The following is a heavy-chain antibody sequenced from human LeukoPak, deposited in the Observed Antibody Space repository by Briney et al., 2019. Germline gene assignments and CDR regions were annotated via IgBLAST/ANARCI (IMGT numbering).Heavy chain of an antibody. D-gene: IGHD3-22*01. Sequence: PGESLRLSCVASGFTFNTYNMNWVRQAPGKGLEWVSSITSSSSYIYYADSVKGRFTISRDNAKNSLCLQMNSLRAEDTAVYYCAREMTPYYYDSSGDTYYFDYWGQGTLVTVSS. V-gene: IGHV3-21*01. CDR1: GFTFNTYN. CDR2: ITSSSSYI. J-gene: IGHJ4*02. CDR3: AREMTPYYYDSSGDTYYFDY.